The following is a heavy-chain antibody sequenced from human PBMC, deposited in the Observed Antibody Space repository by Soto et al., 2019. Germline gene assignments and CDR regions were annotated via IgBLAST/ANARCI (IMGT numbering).Heavy chain of an antibody. CDR2: ISGSGGST. CDR1: GFTFSSYA. J-gene: IGHJ4*02. Sequence: GGSLRLSCAASGFTFSSYAMSWVRQAPGKGLEWVSAISGSGGSTYYADSVKGRFTISRDNSKNTLYLQMNSLRAEDTAVYYCAKGFLEWLLPQTNFDYRGPGTLVNV. V-gene: IGHV3-23*01. D-gene: IGHD3-3*01. CDR3: AKGFLEWLLPQTNFDY.